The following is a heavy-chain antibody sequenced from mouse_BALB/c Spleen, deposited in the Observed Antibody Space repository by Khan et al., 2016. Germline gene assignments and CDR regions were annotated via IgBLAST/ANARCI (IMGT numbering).Heavy chain of an antibody. CDR2: IKNKANNHAT. D-gene: IGHD1-1*01. Sequence: EVKLEESGGGLVQPGGSMKLSCVASGFTFSDAWMDWVRQSPEKGLEWVAEIKNKANNHATYYAESVKGRFTISRDDSTRNVYLQMNRLRAEYTGIYYCSRNYVAYWGQGTLVTVSA. CDR3: SRNYVAY. J-gene: IGHJ3*01. CDR1: GFTFSDAW. V-gene: IGHV6-6*01.